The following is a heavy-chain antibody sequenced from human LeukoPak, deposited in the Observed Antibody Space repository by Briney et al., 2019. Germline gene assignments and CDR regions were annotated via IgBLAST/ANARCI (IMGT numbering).Heavy chain of an antibody. D-gene: IGHD4-11*01. J-gene: IGHJ4*02. V-gene: IGHV4-61*02. CDR3: ARLHPLHSHGFDY. Sequence: SQALSLTCTVSGGSISSGAYDWSWIRQPAGKGLEWIGRIYPSGNTNYYPSLKSRVTVSVDTSKNQFSLKLSSVTAADTAVYYCARLHPLHSHGFDYWGQGTLVTVSS. CDR1: GGSISSGAYD. CDR2: IYPSGNT.